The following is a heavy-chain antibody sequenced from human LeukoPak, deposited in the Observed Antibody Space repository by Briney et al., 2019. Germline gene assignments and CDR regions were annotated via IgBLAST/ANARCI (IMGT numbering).Heavy chain of an antibody. CDR2: ISGSGGST. D-gene: IGHD2-2*01. J-gene: IGHJ5*02. CDR3: AKDQYCSSTSCYDFPNWFDP. V-gene: IGHV3-23*01. CDR1: RFTFSSYA. Sequence: GGSLRLSRAASRFTFSSYAMSWVRQAPGKGLEWVSAISGSGGSTYYADSVKGRFTISRDNSKNTLYLQMNSLRAEDTAVYYCAKDQYCSSTSCYDFPNWFDPWGQGTLVTVSS.